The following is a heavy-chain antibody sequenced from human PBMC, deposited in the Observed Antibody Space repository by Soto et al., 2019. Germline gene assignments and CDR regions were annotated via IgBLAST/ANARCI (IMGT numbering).Heavy chain of an antibody. Sequence: PGGSLRLSCAASGFTVSSYYMSWARQAPGKGLEWVSVIYSGNTGTTYYAGSVKGRFTISRDISKNTLYLQMNSLRAEDTAVYYCARELDIVLVPAATHYYGMDVWGQGTTVTVSS. D-gene: IGHD2-2*03. CDR2: IYSGNTGTT. J-gene: IGHJ6*02. V-gene: IGHV3-66*01. CDR3: ARELDIVLVPAATHYYGMDV. CDR1: GFTVSSYY.